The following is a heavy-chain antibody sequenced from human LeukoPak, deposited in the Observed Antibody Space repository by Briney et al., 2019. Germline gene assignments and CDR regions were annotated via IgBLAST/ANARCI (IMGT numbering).Heavy chain of an antibody. D-gene: IGHD5-18*01. CDR3: ARGRQLWLQYYFDY. CDR2: IYYSGST. Sequence: SETLSLTCAVYGGSFSSYYWSWIRQPPGKGLEWIGYIYYSGSTNYNPSLKSRVTISVDTSKNQFSLKLSSVTAADTAVYYCARGRQLWLQYYFDYWGQGTLVTVSS. CDR1: GGSFSSYY. V-gene: IGHV4-59*01. J-gene: IGHJ4*02.